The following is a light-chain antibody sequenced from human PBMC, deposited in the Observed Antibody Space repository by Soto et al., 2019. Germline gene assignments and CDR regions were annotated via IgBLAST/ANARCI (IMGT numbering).Light chain of an antibody. Sequence: NVMTQSPAPLSVSPGEGATLSCRASQSVGSNVAWYQQIPGQGPRLLIYGASTRATGVPARFSGTGSGTEFALTISSLQSEDFAVYYCQQHISWPLTFGGGTKV. CDR3: QQHISWPLT. J-gene: IGKJ4*01. CDR1: QSVGSN. CDR2: GAS. V-gene: IGKV3-15*01.